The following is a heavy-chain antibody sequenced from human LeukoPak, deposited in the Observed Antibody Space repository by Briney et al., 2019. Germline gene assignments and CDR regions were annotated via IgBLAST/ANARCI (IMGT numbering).Heavy chain of an antibody. J-gene: IGHJ4*02. CDR1: GGSFRGYY. D-gene: IGHD4-17*01. V-gene: IGHV4-34*01. CDR3: ARGRYGDYERYFDY. CDR2: INHSGST. Sequence: SETLSLTCVVYGGSFRGYYWSWIRQPPGKGLEWIGEINHSGSTNYNPSLKSRVTISVDTSKNRFSLKLSSVTAADTAVYSCARGRYGDYERYFDYWGQGTLVTVSS.